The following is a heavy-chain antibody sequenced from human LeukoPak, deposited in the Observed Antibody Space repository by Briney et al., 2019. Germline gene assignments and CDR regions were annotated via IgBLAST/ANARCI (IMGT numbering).Heavy chain of an antibody. V-gene: IGHV3-21*01. CDR2: ISSSSSYI. CDR1: GFTFSSYS. J-gene: IGHJ6*03. Sequence: GGSLRLSFATSGFTFSSYSMNWVRQAQGKGLEWVSSISSSSSYIYYADSVKGRFTISRDNAKNSLYLQMNSLRAEDTAVYYCARATYYYYMDVWGKGTTVTVSS. CDR3: ARATYYYYMDV.